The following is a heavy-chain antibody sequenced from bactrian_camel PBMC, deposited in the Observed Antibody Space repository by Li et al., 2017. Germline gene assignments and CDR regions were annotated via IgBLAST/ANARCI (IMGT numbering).Heavy chain of an antibody. CDR2: IDSDGTT. CDR1: GYFSSTYC. Sequence: HVQLVESGGGSVPAGGSLRLSCAASGYFSSTYCMGWFRQAPGQERKGVAVIDSDGTTTYADSVKGRFTISKDNAKNTLYLQMNSLKPEDTAMYVCAADRSDSGLGCVFRNWGQGTQVTVS. J-gene: IGHJ4*01. V-gene: IGHV3S53*01. D-gene: IGHD1*01. CDR3: AADRSDSGLGCVFRN.